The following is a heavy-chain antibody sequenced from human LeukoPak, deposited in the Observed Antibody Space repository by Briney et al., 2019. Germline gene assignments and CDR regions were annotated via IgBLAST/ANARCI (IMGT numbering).Heavy chain of an antibody. CDR2: IKEDGGEK. D-gene: IGHD1-26*01. J-gene: IGHJ6*04. V-gene: IGHV3-7*03. CDR1: GFTLSSYW. Sequence: GGSLRLSCAASGFTLSSYWMSWVRQAPGKGLEWVANIKEDGGEKYYVDSVKGRFTISRDNARNSLYLQMNSLRVEDTAVYYCARGRPLKVGASPQDVWGKGTTVTVSS. CDR3: ARGRPLKVGASPQDV.